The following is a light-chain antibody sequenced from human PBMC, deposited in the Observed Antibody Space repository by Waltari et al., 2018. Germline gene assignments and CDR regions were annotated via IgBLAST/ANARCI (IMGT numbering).Light chain of an antibody. J-gene: IGKJ2*01. CDR2: LGS. V-gene: IGKV2-28*01. CDR1: QSLLHRNGFNY. Sequence: DIVFTQSPLSLSVAPGGSASISCRSSQSLLHRNGFNYLVWYLQKHGQSPRHLIYLGSISAAGGPDRLSSSGSGTEDTLEISRVEAADVGIYYCMQDLQSPRYTFGQGTTLEIK. CDR3: MQDLQSPRYT.